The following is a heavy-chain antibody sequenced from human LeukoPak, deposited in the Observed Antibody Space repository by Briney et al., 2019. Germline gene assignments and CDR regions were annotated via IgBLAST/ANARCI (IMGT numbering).Heavy chain of an antibody. V-gene: IGHV1-69*04. Sequence: SVKVSCKASGGTFSSYAISWVRQAPGQGLEWMGRIIPILGIANYAQKFQGRVTITADKSTSTAYMELSSLRSEDTAVYYCTTGDSPSGGYFEYWGQGTLVTVSS. CDR1: GGTFSSYA. J-gene: IGHJ4*02. CDR3: TTGDSPSGGYFEY. CDR2: IIPILGIA. D-gene: IGHD2-21*02.